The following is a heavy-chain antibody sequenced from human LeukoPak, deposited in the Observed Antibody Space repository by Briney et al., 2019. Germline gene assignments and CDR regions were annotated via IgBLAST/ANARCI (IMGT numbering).Heavy chain of an antibody. CDR3: AKESKYSGYDSTYFDY. D-gene: IGHD5-12*01. CDR2: ISFSGGDT. Sequence: GGSLRLSCVASGFTFSTYAMNWVRQAPGKGLEWVSVISFSGGDTNYADPVRGRFTMSRDNSKNTLYLQMNSLRAEDTAVYFCAKESKYSGYDSTYFDYWGQGILVTVSS. CDR1: GFTFSTYA. V-gene: IGHV3-23*01. J-gene: IGHJ4*02.